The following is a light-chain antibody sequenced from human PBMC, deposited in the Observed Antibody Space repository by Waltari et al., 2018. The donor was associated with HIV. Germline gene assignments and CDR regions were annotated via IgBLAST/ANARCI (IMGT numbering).Light chain of an antibody. CDR2: DVI. Sequence: QSALTPPRSVSGSPAQSVNISCTGTKSDVGVYHYVSCYQQPPGKGPKVKFYDVIKRPSGVPDRFSGSKSGNTASLTISGLQAEDEADYYCCSYAGNNTFYVFGTGTKVTVL. CDR1: KSDVGVYHY. V-gene: IGLV2-11*01. J-gene: IGLJ1*01. CDR3: CSYAGNNTFYV.